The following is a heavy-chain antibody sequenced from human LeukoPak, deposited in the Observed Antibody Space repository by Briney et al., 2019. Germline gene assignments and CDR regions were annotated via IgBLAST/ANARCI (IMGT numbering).Heavy chain of an antibody. Sequence: PGGSLRLSCAASGFTFSDYTVNWVRQAPGKGLEWVSNIFGGNGIKNYADSVEGRFTISRDNAKNLVFLQMNSLRDDDTAVYYCAILVLSNYGLDVWGLGTTVTVSS. CDR1: GFTFSDYT. CDR2: IFGGNGIK. J-gene: IGHJ6*02. CDR3: AILVLSNYGLDV. D-gene: IGHD2/OR15-2a*01. V-gene: IGHV3-48*02.